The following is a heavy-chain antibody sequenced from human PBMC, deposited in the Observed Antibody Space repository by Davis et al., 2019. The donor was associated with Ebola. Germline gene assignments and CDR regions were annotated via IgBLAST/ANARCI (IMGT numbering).Heavy chain of an antibody. CDR1: GYTFTSYA. J-gene: IGHJ4*02. CDR3: ARGITMVQGVIGY. Sequence: AASVKVSCKASGYTFTSYAMHWVRQAPGQRLEWMGWINAGNGNTKYSQKFQGRVTITRDTSASTAYMELSSLGSEDTAVYYCARGITMVQGVIGYWGQGTLVTVSS. D-gene: IGHD3-10*01. CDR2: INAGNGNT. V-gene: IGHV1-3*01.